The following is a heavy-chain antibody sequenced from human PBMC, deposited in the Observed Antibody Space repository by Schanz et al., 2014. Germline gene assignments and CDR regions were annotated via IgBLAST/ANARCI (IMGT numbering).Heavy chain of an antibody. CDR1: GYTFTSYY. CDR3: AFDRDDAYDI. J-gene: IGHJ3*02. CDR2: INPSGGST. D-gene: IGHD3-9*01. Sequence: QVQLVQSGAEVKKPGASVKVSCKASGYTFTSYYMHWVRQAPGQGLEWMGIINPSGGSTRYAQKFQGRVTVTRDTSTTTVYMDLSSLISEDTAVYYCAFDRDDAYDIWGQGTTVTVSS. V-gene: IGHV1-46*01.